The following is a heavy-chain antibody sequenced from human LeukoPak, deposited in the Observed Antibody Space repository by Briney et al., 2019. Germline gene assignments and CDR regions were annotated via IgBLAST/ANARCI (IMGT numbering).Heavy chain of an antibody. V-gene: IGHV3-74*01. D-gene: IGHD3-3*01. Sequence: GGSLRLSCAASGFTFSSYWMHWVRQAPGKGLVWVSRINSDGSSTSYADSVKGRFTISRDNAKNTLYLQMNSLRAEDTAIYYCAKVSPINPSGYLDYWGQGTLVTVSS. J-gene: IGHJ4*02. CDR3: AKVSPINPSGYLDY. CDR1: GFTFSSYW. CDR2: INSDGSST.